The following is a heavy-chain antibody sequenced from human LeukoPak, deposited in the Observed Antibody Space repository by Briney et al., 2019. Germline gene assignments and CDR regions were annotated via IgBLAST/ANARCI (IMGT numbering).Heavy chain of an antibody. CDR3: ARHGRPSYVYGMDV. Sequence: PSETLSLTCTVSGGSISSSSYYWGWIRQPPGKGLEWIGSIYYSGSTYYNPSLKSRVTISVDTSKNQFSLKLSSVTAADTAVYHCARHGRPSYVYGMDVWGQGTTVTVSS. CDR2: IYYSGST. V-gene: IGHV4-39*01. J-gene: IGHJ6*02. D-gene: IGHD3-16*01. CDR1: GGSISSSSYY.